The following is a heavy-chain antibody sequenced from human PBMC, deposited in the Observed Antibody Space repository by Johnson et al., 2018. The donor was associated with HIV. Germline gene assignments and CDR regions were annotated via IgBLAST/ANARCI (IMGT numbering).Heavy chain of an antibody. J-gene: IGHJ3*02. D-gene: IGHD3-10*01. V-gene: IGHV3-30*02. Sequence: HVQLVESGGGVVQPGGSLRLSCAASGFTFSNFGLHWVRQAPGKGLEWVAFIRYDENNAYYADSVKGRFTISRDNSKNTLYLQMNSLRAEDTAFYYCARDFVAFGECTPSDIWGQGTMVTVSS. CDR3: ARDFVAFGECTPSDI. CDR1: GFTFSNFG. CDR2: IRYDENNA.